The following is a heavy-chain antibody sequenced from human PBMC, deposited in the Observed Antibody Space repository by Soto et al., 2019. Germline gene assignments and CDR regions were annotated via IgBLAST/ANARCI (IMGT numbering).Heavy chain of an antibody. J-gene: IGHJ6*02. D-gene: IGHD3-9*01. CDR3: ARVLHVLRYFDWLPHYYYYGMDV. CDR2: IKQDGSEK. Sequence: LRLSCAASGFTFSSYWMSWVRQAPGKGLEWVANIKQDGSEKYYVDSVKGRFTISRDNAKNSLYLQMNSLRAEDTAVYYCARVLHVLRYFDWLPHYYYYGMDVWGQGTTVTVSS. CDR1: GFTFSSYW. V-gene: IGHV3-7*01.